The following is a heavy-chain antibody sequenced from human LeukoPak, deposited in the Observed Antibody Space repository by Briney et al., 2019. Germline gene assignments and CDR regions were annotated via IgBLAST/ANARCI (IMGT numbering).Heavy chain of an antibody. CDR2: IYYSGST. Sequence: SETLSLTCTVSGGSISSYYWSWIRQPPGKGLEWIGYIYYSGSTNYNPSLKSRVTISVDTSKNQFSLKLSSVTAADTAVYYRAATFPFDAFDIWGQGTMVTVSS. V-gene: IGHV4-59*08. D-gene: IGHD3-16*01. CDR3: AATFPFDAFDI. CDR1: GGSISSYY. J-gene: IGHJ3*02.